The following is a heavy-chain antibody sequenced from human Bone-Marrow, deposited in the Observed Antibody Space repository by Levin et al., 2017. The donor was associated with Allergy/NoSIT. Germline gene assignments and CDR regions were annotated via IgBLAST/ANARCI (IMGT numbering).Heavy chain of an antibody. CDR1: GFTFSSYS. CDR2: ISSSSSYI. D-gene: IGHD3-22*01. V-gene: IGHV3-21*01. CDR3: AVGPPRDSSGYYWGGSDMDV. J-gene: IGHJ6*02. Sequence: GESLKISCAASGFTFSSYSMNWVRQAPGKGLEWVSSISSSSSYIYYADSVKGRFTISRDNAKNSLYLQMNSLRAEDTAVYYCAVGPPRDSSGYYWGGSDMDVWGQGTTVTVSS.